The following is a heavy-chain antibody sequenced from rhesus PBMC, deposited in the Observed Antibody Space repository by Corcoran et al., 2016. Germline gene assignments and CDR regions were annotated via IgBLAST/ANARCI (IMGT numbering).Heavy chain of an antibody. J-gene: IGHJ4*01. CDR2: IYGSSTST. D-gene: IGHD6-13*01. Sequence: QVQLQESGPGVVKPSETLSLTCAVSGGSISDSYRWSWIRQPPGKGLEWIGYIYGSSTSTNYNPSTKSRVTISKDTSKNQVSLKLSSVTAADTAVYYCARGLAAGLPDYWGQGVLVTVSS. CDR3: ARGLAAGLPDY. V-gene: IGHV4S10*01. CDR1: GGSISDSYR.